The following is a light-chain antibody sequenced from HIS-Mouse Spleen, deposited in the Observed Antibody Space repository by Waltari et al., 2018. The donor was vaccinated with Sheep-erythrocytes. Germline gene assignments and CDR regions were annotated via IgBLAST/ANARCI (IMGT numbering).Light chain of an antibody. CDR1: SSDVGGYND. CDR3: CSYAGSYTLV. CDR2: DVS. Sequence: QSALTQPRSVSESPGQSATISCTGPSSDVGGYNDVAWYQQHPGKAPKLMIYDVSKRPTGVPARFSGSKSGNTASLTISGLQAEDEADYYCCSYAGSYTLVFGGGTKLTVL. J-gene: IGLJ2*01. V-gene: IGLV2-11*01.